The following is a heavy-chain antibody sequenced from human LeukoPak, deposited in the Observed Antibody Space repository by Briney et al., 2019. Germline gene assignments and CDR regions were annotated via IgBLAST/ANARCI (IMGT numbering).Heavy chain of an antibody. CDR3: ARQTHYGSESYLLDY. CDR2: IYYSGST. CDR1: GGSISSYY. J-gene: IGHJ4*02. D-gene: IGHD3-10*01. V-gene: IGHV4-59*08. Sequence: SETLSLTCTVSGGSISSYYWSWIRQPPGKGLEWIGYIYYSGSTNYNPSLKSRVTISVDTSKNQFSLKLSSVTAADTAVYYCARQTHYGSESYLLDYWGQGTLVTVSS.